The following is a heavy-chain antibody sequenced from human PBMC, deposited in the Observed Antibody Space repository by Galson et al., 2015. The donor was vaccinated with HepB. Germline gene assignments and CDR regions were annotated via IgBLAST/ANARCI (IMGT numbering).Heavy chain of an antibody. CDR1: GFTFSSYA. D-gene: IGHD2-21*02. J-gene: IGHJ5*02. CDR3: AKVRGDPGWFDP. V-gene: IGHV3-23*01. Sequence: SLRLSCAASGFTFSSYAMSWVRQAPGKGLEWVSAISGSGGSTYYADSVKGRFTISRDNSKNTLYLQMNSLRAEDTAVYYCAKVRGDPGWFDPWGQGTLVTVSS. CDR2: ISGSGGST.